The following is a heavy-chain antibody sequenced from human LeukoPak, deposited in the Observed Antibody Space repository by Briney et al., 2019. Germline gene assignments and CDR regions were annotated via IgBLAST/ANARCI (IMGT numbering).Heavy chain of an antibody. J-gene: IGHJ4*02. CDR1: GFTFSDYS. V-gene: IGHV3-21*01. D-gene: IGHD2-15*01. CDR3: VRDLPRTGGSCYSTPDDY. CDR2: ISGSGTYI. Sequence: GGSLRLSCAASGFTFSDYSLNWVRQAPGKGLEWVSFISGSGTYIYYADSVKGRFTISRDNAENSLYLQMNSLSAEDTAVYYCVRDLPRTGGSCYSTPDDYWGQGTLVTVSS.